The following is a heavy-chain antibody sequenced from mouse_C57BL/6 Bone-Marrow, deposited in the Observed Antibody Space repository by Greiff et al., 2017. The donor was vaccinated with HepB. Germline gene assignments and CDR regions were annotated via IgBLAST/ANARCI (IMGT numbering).Heavy chain of an antibody. CDR2: IRNKANGYTT. CDR3: ASPLIYYGNYGAMDY. CDR1: GFTFTDYY. D-gene: IGHD2-1*01. V-gene: IGHV7-3*01. Sequence: EVNVVESGGGLVQPGGSLSLSCAASGFTFTDYYMSWVRQPPGKALEWLGFIRNKANGYTTEYSASVKGRFTISRDNSQSILYLQMNALRAEDSATYYWASPLIYYGNYGAMDYWGQGTSVTVSS. J-gene: IGHJ4*01.